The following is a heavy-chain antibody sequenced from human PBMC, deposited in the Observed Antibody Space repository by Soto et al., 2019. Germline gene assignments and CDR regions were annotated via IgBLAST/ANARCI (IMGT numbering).Heavy chain of an antibody. CDR1: GYTFTSYG. D-gene: IGHD3-3*01. Sequence: QVQLVQSGAEVKKPGASVKVSCKASGYTFTSYGISWVRQAPGQGLEWMGWISAYNGNTNYAQKLQGRVTMTTDTSTSTDYMELRSLRSDDTAVYDCARDNGDFWRQDYGIDVWGQGTTVTVSS. CDR2: ISAYNGNT. V-gene: IGHV1-18*04. CDR3: ARDNGDFWRQDYGIDV. J-gene: IGHJ6*02.